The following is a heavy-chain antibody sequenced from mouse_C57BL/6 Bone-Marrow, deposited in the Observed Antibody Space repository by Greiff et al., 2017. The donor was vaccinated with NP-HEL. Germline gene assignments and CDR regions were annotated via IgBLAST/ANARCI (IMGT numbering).Heavy chain of an antibody. CDR2: FHPYNDDT. D-gene: IGHD2-1*01. CDR3: ARGGNYWYYFDY. J-gene: IGHJ2*01. CDR1: GSTFTTYP. V-gene: IGHV1-47*01. Sequence: VQLQQSGAELVKSGASVQMSCKASGSTFTTYPLEWVKQNHGKSLERIGNFHPYNDDTEYNEKFNNKATLTVEKSSSTVYLGLSRLTSDDSSVYYCARGGNYWYYFDYWGQGTTLTVSS.